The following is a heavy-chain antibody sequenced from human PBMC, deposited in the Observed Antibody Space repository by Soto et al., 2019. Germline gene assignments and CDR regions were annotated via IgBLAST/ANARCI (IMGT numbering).Heavy chain of an antibody. J-gene: IGHJ4*02. CDR2: ISGSGGST. V-gene: IGHV3-23*01. Sequence: GGSLRLSCAASGFTFSSYAMSWVRQAPGKGPEWVSAISGSGGSTHYADSVKGRFTISRDNSKNTLYLQMNSLGAEDTAVYYCAKDLRIPLLSDDYWGQGTLVTVSS. D-gene: IGHD3-10*01. CDR3: AKDLRIPLLSDDY. CDR1: GFTFSSYA.